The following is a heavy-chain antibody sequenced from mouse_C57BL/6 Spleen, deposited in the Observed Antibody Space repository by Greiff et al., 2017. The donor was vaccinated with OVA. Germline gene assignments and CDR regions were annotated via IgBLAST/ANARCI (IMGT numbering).Heavy chain of an antibody. J-gene: IGHJ4*01. CDR3: ARSVWHYYAMDY. CDR1: GFTFSDYG. V-gene: IGHV5-17*01. D-gene: IGHD2-10*02. Sequence: EVKLVESGGGLVKPGGSLKLSCAASGFTFSDYGMHWVRQAPEKGLEWVAYISSGSSTIYYADTVKGRFTISRDNAKNTLFLQMTSLRSEDTAMYYCARSVWHYYAMDYWGQGTSVTVSS. CDR2: ISSGSSTI.